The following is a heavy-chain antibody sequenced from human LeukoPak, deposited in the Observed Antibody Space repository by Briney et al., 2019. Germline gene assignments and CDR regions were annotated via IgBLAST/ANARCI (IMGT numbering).Heavy chain of an antibody. CDR1: GGSFSGYY. V-gene: IGHV4-34*01. CDR2: INHSGST. J-gene: IGHJ5*02. D-gene: IGHD3-3*01. Sequence: SETLSLTCAVYGGSFSGYYWSWIRQPPGKGLEWIGEINHSGSTNYNPSLKSRVTISVDTSKNQFSLKLSSVTAADTAVYYCARENFWSGYYTWFDPWGQGTLVTVSS. CDR3: ARENFWSGYYTWFDP.